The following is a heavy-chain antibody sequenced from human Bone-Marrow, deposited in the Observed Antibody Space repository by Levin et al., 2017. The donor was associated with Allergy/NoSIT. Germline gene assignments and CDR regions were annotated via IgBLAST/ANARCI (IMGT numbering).Heavy chain of an antibody. CDR2: IYNSGTT. Sequence: SETLSLTCTVSGDSITSYYWSWIRQPPGEGLEWIGCIYNSGTTIYNSSLKSRVTISLDTSKNQFSLILSSVTAADTAGYYCARSIYGSRTEPYFSDYWGQGTLVTVSS. J-gene: IGHJ4*02. CDR3: ARSIYGSRTEPYFSDY. V-gene: IGHV4-59*01. CDR1: GDSITSYY. D-gene: IGHD3-10*01.